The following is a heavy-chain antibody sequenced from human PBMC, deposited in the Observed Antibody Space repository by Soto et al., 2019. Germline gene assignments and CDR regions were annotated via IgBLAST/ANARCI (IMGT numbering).Heavy chain of an antibody. CDR2: INPATGAA. J-gene: IGHJ3*02. D-gene: IGHD3-3*01. CDR3: GGGGGVGVAGSAAFDM. V-gene: IGHV1-2*02. CDR1: GYPVTAYY. Sequence: QLHLVQSGAVVKKPGASVTVSCSASGYPVTAYYMHWVRQAPGRGLEWMGGINPATGAAKYTQTCQGGGPVTRDTAKIPAFMELGGLTSGDTASFYLGGGGGVGVAGSAAFDMWGQGTLVTVSS.